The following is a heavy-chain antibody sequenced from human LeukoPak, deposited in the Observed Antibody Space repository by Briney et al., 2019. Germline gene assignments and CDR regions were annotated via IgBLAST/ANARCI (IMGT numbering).Heavy chain of an antibody. V-gene: IGHV4-39*01. CDR2: IYYSGST. CDR1: GGSISSSSYY. Sequence: SETLSLTCTVSGGSISSSSYYWGWIRQPPGEGLEWIGSIYYSGSTYYNPSLKSRVTISVDTSKNQFSLKLSSVTAADTAVYYCARYSYGLFDYWGQGTLVTVSS. CDR3: ARYSYGLFDY. D-gene: IGHD5-18*01. J-gene: IGHJ4*02.